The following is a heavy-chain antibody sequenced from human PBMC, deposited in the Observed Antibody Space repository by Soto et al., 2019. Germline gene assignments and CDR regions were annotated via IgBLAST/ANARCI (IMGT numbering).Heavy chain of an antibody. V-gene: IGHV3-23*01. CDR2: ISGSGETI. D-gene: IGHD2-2*01. CDR3: AKECSSSTCGWFDP. J-gene: IGHJ5*02. Sequence: EVQLLESGGGLVQPGGSLRLSCTASGFTFSNYGMSWVRQAPGKGLEWVSVISGSGETIHYADSVKGRFTISRDNSKNALYLQMNSLRAEDTAVYYCAKECSSSTCGWFDPWGKGTLVTVSS. CDR1: GFTFSNYG.